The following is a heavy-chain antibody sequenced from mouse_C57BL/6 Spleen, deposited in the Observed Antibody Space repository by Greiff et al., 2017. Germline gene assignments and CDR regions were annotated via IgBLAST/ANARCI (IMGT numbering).Heavy chain of an antibody. D-gene: IGHD2-4*01. Sequence: QVTLKESGPGILQPSQTLSLTCSFSGFSLSTFGMGVGWIRQPSGKGLEWLAHIWWDDDKYYNPALKSRLTISKDTSKNQVFLKIANVDTADTATYYCARMSYYDYDVAYAMDYWGQGTSVTVSS. J-gene: IGHJ4*01. V-gene: IGHV8-8*01. CDR2: IWWDDDK. CDR1: GFSLSTFGMG. CDR3: ARMSYYDYDVAYAMDY.